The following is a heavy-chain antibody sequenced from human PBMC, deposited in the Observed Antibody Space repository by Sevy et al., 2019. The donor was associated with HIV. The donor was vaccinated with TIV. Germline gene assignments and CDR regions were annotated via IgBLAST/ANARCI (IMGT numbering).Heavy chain of an antibody. CDR3: ARGKHISDYYGSFDY. Sequence: LSLTCAASGLIVSSNFMSWVRQAPGKGLEWVSVLYLGGSTYYADSVKGRFTISRDDSKNTLYLQMNSLRAEDTAVYFCARGKHISDYYGSFDYWGQGTLVTVSS. V-gene: IGHV3-53*01. J-gene: IGHJ4*02. D-gene: IGHD3-3*01. CDR1: GLIVSSNF. CDR2: LYLGGST.